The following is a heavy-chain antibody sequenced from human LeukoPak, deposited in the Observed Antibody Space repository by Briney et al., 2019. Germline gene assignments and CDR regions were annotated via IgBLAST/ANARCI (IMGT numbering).Heavy chain of an antibody. J-gene: IGHJ4*02. V-gene: IGHV4-39*01. Sequence: SETLSLTCTVSGGSVSSGNYYWGWIRQPPGKGLEYIGSFSYSGSTYYNPSLKSRVTISVDTSKSQFSLKLSSVTAADTAVYYCASLSKNYYESRGFFDYWGQGTLVTVSS. CDR1: GGSVSSGNYY. D-gene: IGHD3-22*01. CDR2: FSYSGST. CDR3: ASLSKNYYESRGFFDY.